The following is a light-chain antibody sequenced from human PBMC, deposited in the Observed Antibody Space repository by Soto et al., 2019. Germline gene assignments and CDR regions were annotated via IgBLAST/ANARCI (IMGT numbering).Light chain of an antibody. CDR3: SSYTSSSTWV. CDR2: EVS. V-gene: IGLV2-14*01. Sequence: QSALTQPASVSGSPGQSITISCTGTSSDVGGYNYVSRYQQHPGKAPKLMIYEVSNRPSGVSNRFSGSKSGNTASLTVFGLQAEDEADYYCSSYTSSSTWVFGGGTKLTVL. J-gene: IGLJ3*02. CDR1: SSDVGGYNY.